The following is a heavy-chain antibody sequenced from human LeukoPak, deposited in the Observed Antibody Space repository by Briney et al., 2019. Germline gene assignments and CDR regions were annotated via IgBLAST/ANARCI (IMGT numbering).Heavy chain of an antibody. CDR1: GYAFTGYY. V-gene: IGHV1-2*02. J-gene: IGHJ4*02. D-gene: IGHD6-6*01. Sequence: SVKVSRKASGYAFTGYYMHWVRQAPGQGLEWMGWINPNSGGTNYAQKFQGRVTMTRDTSISTAYMELSRLRSDDTAVYYCARGSYSSSSFLDYWGQGTLVTVSS. CDR2: INPNSGGT. CDR3: ARGSYSSSSFLDY.